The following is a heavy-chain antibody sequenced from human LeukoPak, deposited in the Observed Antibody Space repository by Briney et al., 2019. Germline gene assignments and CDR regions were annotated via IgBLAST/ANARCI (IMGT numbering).Heavy chain of an antibody. CDR1: GGSFSGYY. CDR2: ICTSGST. Sequence: PSETLSLTCAVYGGSFSGYYWSWIRQPPGKGLEWIGRICTSGSTNYNPSLKSRVTISVDTSKNQFSLRLSSVTAADTAVYYCVRQFDYWGQGTLVTVSS. V-gene: IGHV4-59*10. CDR3: VRQFDY. J-gene: IGHJ4*02.